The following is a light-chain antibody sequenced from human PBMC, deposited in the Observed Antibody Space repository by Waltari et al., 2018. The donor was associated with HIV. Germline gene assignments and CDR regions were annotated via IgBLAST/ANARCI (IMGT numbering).Light chain of an antibody. Sequence: DIQMTQSPSTLSASVVDRVTITFRASQSISSWLAWYQQKPGKAPKLLIYKASSLESGVPSRFSGSGSGTEFTLTISSLQPDDFATYYCQQYNSYSPWTFGQGTKVEIK. CDR1: QSISSW. CDR2: KAS. V-gene: IGKV1-5*03. CDR3: QQYNSYSPWT. J-gene: IGKJ1*01.